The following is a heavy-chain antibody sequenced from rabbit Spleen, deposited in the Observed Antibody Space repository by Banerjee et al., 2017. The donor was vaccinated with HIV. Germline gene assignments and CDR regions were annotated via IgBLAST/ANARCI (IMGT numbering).Heavy chain of an antibody. V-gene: IGHV1S40*01. CDR3: ARSRYYDFDYSGYSYAIPNNL. CDR2: MNVGSNDIT. J-gene: IGHJ4*01. D-gene: IGHD6-1*01. CDR1: GFSFSTNYY. Sequence: QSLEESGGDLVKPGASLTLTCTASGFSFSTNYYMCWVRQAPGKGLEWIACMNVGSNDITYYATWAEGRFTISKTSSTTVTLQMTSLTAADTATYFCARSRYYDFDYSGYSYAIPNNLWGPGTLVTVS.